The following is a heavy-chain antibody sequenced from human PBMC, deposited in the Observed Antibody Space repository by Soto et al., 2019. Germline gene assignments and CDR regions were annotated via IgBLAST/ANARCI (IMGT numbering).Heavy chain of an antibody. CDR2: IYYSGRT. J-gene: IGHJ4*02. CDR1: GGAISSGGYY. Sequence: QVQLQESGPGLVKPSQTLSLTCTVSGGAISSGGYYGSWIRQHPGKGLEGIGNIYYSGRTYYNPCLKRRVSISIDTSKHQFSLSLSSVTAAATAGYYCARGLWDYSDGSGYFRVDYWCQGTLVTVSS. CDR3: ARGLWDYSDGSGYFRVDY. D-gene: IGHD3-22*01. V-gene: IGHV4-31*03.